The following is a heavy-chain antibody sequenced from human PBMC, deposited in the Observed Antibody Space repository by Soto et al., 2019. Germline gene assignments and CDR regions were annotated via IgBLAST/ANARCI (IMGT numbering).Heavy chain of an antibody. Sequence: ESGGGVVQPGRSLRLSCAASGFTFSSYAMHWVRQAPGRGLEWVAVISYDGSNKYYADSVKGRVTISRDNSKNTLYLQMNSLRAEDTAVYYCARGRRPSYYYYYGMDVWGQGTTVTVSS. CDR2: ISYDGSNK. CDR1: GFTFSSYA. D-gene: IGHD6-6*01. V-gene: IGHV3-30-3*01. J-gene: IGHJ6*02. CDR3: ARGRRPSYYYYYGMDV.